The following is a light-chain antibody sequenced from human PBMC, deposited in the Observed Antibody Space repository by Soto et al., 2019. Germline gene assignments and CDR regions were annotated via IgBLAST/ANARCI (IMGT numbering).Light chain of an antibody. V-gene: IGKV1-9*01. CDR3: QQTHSYPST. CDR2: GAS. CDR1: QGITSY. Sequence: IQLTQSPSSLSASVGDSVTITCRASQGITSYLAWYQQKPGKAPNLLIYGASTLQSGVPSRFSGSGSGTDFTLTINSLQAEDFATYYCQQTHSYPSTFGGGTKVDI. J-gene: IGKJ4*01.